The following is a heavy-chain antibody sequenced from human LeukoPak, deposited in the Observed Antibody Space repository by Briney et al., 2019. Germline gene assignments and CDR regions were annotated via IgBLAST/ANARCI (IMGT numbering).Heavy chain of an antibody. CDR1: GFTFDDYG. CDR2: INCNGGST. J-gene: IGHJ4*02. CDR3: ARDYFDDSSGYYCFDY. Sequence: GGSLRLSCAASGFTFDDYGMSWVRQAPGKGLEWVSGINCNGGSTGYADSVKGQFTISRDNDENSLYLQMNSLRAEDTALYYCARDYFDDSSGYYCFDYWGQGTLVTVSS. D-gene: IGHD3-22*01. V-gene: IGHV3-20*04.